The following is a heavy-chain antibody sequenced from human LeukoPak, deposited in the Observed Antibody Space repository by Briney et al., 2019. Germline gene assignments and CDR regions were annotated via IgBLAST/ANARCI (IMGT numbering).Heavy chain of an antibody. CDR3: ARHRVAVAGSLGLDY. Sequence: PSETLSLTCTVSGGSISSYYWSWIRQPPGKGLEWIGYIYYSGSTNYNPSLKSRVTISVDTSKNQFSLKLSSVTAADTAVYYCARHRVAVAGSLGLDYWGQGTLVTVSS. J-gene: IGHJ4*02. CDR1: GGSISSYY. D-gene: IGHD6-19*01. CDR2: IYYSGST. V-gene: IGHV4-59*08.